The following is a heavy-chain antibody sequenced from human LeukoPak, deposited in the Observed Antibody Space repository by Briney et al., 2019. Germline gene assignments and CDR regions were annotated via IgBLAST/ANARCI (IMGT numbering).Heavy chain of an antibody. Sequence: ASVKVSCKASGYTFTGYYMHWVRQAPGQGLEWMGWINPNSGGTNYAQKFQGRVTMTRDTSISTAYMELSRLRSDDTAVYYCAKSLENYYDSSGWGVGYWGQGTLITVSS. V-gene: IGHV1-2*02. CDR1: GYTFTGYY. CDR2: INPNSGGT. CDR3: AKSLENYYDSSGWGVGY. D-gene: IGHD3-22*01. J-gene: IGHJ4*02.